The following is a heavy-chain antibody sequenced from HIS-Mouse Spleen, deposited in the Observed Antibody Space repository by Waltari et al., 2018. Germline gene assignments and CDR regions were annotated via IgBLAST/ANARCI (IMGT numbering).Heavy chain of an antibody. D-gene: IGHD6-13*01. J-gene: IGHJ2*01. CDR3: AREIPYSSSWYDWYFDL. V-gene: IGHV4-39*07. CDR2: IYYSGST. Sequence: QLQLQESGSGLVQPSETLSLTCTVSGGSISSSSYYWAWIRQPPGKGREWIGSIYYSGSTYYNPSLKSRVTISVDTSKNQFSLKLSSVTAADTAVYYCAREIPYSSSWYDWYFDLWGRGTLVTVSS. CDR1: GGSISSSSYY.